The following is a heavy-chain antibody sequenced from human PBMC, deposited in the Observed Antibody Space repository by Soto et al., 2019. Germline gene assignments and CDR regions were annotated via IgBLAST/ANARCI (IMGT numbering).Heavy chain of an antibody. D-gene: IGHD2-21*02. J-gene: IGHJ6*02. V-gene: IGHV1-18*01. CDR3: ARDGTCGGDCYPRGYYYYGMDV. CDR1: GYTFTSYG. Sequence: VASVKVSCKASGYTFTSYGISWVRQAPGQGLEWMGWISAYNGNTNYAQKLQGRVTMTTDTSTSTAYMELRSLRSDDTAVYYCARDGTCGGDCYPRGYYYYGMDVWGQGTTVTVSS. CDR2: ISAYNGNT.